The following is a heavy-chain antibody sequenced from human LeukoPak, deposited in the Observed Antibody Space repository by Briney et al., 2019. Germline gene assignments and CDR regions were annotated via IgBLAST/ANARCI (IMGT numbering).Heavy chain of an antibody. J-gene: IGHJ4*02. CDR1: GGSISSYY. V-gene: IGHV4-59*01. CDR2: IYYSGST. CDR3: ARDADGYNYLDY. Sequence: SETLSLTCTVSGGSISSYYWSWIRQPPGKGLEWIGYIYYSGSTNYNPSLKSRVTISVDTSKNQFSLKLSSVIAADTAVYYCARDADGYNYLDYWGQGTLVTVSS. D-gene: IGHD5-24*01.